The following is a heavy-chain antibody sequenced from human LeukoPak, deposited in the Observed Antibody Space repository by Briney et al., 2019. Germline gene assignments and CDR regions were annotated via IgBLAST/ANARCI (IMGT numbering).Heavy chain of an antibody. CDR2: ISGYNGNT. D-gene: IGHD3-10*01. J-gene: IGHJ6*03. V-gene: IGHV1-18*01. CDR1: GYTFTTYN. CDR3: AREGTPIWYYYMDV. Sequence: ASVKVSCKASGYTFTTYNINWVRQAPGQGLEWMGWISGYNGNTNYAQKLQGRVTLTTDTSTSTAYMELRSLRSDDTAVYYCAREGTPIWYYYMDVWGKGTTVTVSS.